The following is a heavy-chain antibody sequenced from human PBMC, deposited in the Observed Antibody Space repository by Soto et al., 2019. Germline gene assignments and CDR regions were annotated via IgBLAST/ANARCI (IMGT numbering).Heavy chain of an antibody. J-gene: IGHJ6*02. V-gene: IGHV3-30-3*01. CDR2: ISYDGSNK. D-gene: IGHD4-17*01. CDR1: GFTFSSYA. CDR3: ARDRGSMTTLYYYYYYGMDV. Sequence: GGSLRLSCAASGFTFSSYAMHWVRQAPGKGLEWVAVISYDGSNKYYADSVKGRFTISRDNSKNTLYLQMNSLRAEDTAVYYCARDRGSMTTLYYYYYYGMDVWGQGTTVTVSS.